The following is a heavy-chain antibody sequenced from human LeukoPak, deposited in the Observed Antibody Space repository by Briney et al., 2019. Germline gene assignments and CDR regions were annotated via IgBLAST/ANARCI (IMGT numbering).Heavy chain of an antibody. J-gene: IGHJ4*02. V-gene: IGHV3-7*01. CDR1: GFTFSSYW. D-gene: IGHD6-19*01. Sequence: PGGSLRHSCAASGFTFSSYWMSWVRQAPGKGLEWVANIKQDGSEKYYVDSVKGRFTISRDNAKNSLYLQMNSLRAEDAAVYYCARQWLVREYFDYWGQGTMVTVSS. CDR2: IKQDGSEK. CDR3: ARQWLVREYFDY.